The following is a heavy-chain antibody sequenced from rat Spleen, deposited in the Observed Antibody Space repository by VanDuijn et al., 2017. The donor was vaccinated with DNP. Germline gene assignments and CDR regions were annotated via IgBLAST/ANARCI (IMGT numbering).Heavy chain of an antibody. V-gene: IGHV1-43*01. J-gene: IGHJ1*01. Sequence: QVQLQQSGAELAKPGSSVKISCKASGYTFTSYYIGWIKQTTGQGLEYIGYINMGSGGTNYNEKFKGKATLTADKSSSTAFMQLSSLTPDDSAVYYCARRRLPYWYFDFWGPGTMVTVSS. CDR3: ARRRLPYWYFDF. CDR1: GYTFTSYY. CDR2: INMGSGGT.